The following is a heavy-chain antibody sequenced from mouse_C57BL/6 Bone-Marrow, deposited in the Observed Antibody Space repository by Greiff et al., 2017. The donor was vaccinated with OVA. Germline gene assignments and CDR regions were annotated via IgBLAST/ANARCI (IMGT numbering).Heavy chain of an antibody. CDR2: ISYSGST. CDR1: GYSITSDY. CDR3: ASFGTGYYFDY. V-gene: IGHV3-8*01. Sequence: EVQLVESGPGLAKPSQTLSLTCSVTGYSITSDYWNWIRKFPGNKLEYMGYISYSGSTNYNPSPKNRISITRNTSKNQYYLQLNSVTTEDTATYYCASFGTGYYFDYWGQGTTLTVSS. J-gene: IGHJ2*01. D-gene: IGHD4-1*01.